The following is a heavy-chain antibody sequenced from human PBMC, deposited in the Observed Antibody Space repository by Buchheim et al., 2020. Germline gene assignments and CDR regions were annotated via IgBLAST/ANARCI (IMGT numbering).Heavy chain of an antibody. CDR2: ISYDGSNK. V-gene: IGHV3-30*04. J-gene: IGHJ6*02. Sequence: QVQLVESGGGVVQPGRSLRLSCAASGFTFSSYAMHWVRQAPGKGLEWVAVISYDGSNKYYADSVKGRFTISRDNSKNTLYLQMNSLRAEDTAVYYCARDFGNGGYDFYYYYGMDVWGQGTT. D-gene: IGHD5-12*01. CDR3: ARDFGNGGYDFYYYYGMDV. CDR1: GFTFSSYA.